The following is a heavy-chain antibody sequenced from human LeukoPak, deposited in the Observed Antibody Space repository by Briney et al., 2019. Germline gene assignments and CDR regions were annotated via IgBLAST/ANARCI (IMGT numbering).Heavy chain of an antibody. CDR3: ARDGAVIVVEKGYFDY. V-gene: IGHV3-30*03. CDR1: GFTFSSYG. J-gene: IGHJ4*02. Sequence: PGGSLRLSCAASGFTFSSYGMHWVRQAPGKGLEWVAVISYDGSSKYYADSVKGRFTISRDNSKNTLYLQMNSLRAEDTAVYYCARDGAVIVVEKGYFDYWGQGTLVTVSS. D-gene: IGHD3-22*01. CDR2: ISYDGSSK.